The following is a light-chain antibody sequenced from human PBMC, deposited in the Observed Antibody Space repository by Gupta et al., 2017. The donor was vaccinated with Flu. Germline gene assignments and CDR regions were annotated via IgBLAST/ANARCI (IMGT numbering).Light chain of an antibody. Sequence: NGRASQSILYSSDNKNYLAWYQQKPGQPPKLLIYWASTRASGVPDRFSGSGSGTDFSLTISSLQAEDVAVYYCQQYDSTPYTFGQGTKLEVK. CDR2: WAS. J-gene: IGKJ2*01. CDR1: QSILYSSDNKNY. CDR3: QQYDSTPYT. V-gene: IGKV4-1*01.